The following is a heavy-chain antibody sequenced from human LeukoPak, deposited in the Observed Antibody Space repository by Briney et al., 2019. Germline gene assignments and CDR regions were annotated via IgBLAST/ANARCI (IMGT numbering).Heavy chain of an antibody. V-gene: IGHV1-69*04. CDR3: ARDHSPRYYYDSSGYYIY. D-gene: IGHD3-22*01. CDR1: GGTFSSHA. Sequence: SVKVSCKASGGTFSSHAISWVRQAPGQGLEWMGRIIPILDIANYAQKLQGRVTITADKSTSTAYMELSSLRSEDTAVYYCARDHSPRYYYDSSGYYIYWGQGTLVTVSS. J-gene: IGHJ4*02. CDR2: IIPILDIA.